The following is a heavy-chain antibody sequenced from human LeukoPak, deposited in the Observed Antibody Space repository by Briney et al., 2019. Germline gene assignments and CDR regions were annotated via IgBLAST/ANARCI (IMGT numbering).Heavy chain of an antibody. J-gene: IGHJ4*02. D-gene: IGHD1-26*01. CDR2: ISTNNRST. CDR1: GYTFTNYG. Sequence: ASVKVSCKASGYTFTNYGVSWVRQAPGQGLEWMGWISTNNRSTNYAQKLQGRVTMTTDTSTSTAYMELRSLRSDDTAVYYCVRDGGSYSNFDYWGQGTLVTVSS. CDR3: VRDGGSYSNFDY. V-gene: IGHV1-18*01.